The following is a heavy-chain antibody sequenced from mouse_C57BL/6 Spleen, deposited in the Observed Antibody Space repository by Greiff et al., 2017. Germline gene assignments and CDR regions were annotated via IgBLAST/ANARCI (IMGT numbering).Heavy chain of an antibody. CDR2: IYPGDGDT. CDR1: GYAFSSSW. CDR3: ASADVEFAY. J-gene: IGHJ3*01. V-gene: IGHV1-82*01. Sequence: QVQLQQSGAELVKPGASVKISCKASGYAFSSSWMNWVKQRPGKGLEWIGRIYPGDGDTNYNGKFKGKATMTADKSSSTAYMQLSSLTSEDSAVYFCASADVEFAYWGQGTLVTVSS.